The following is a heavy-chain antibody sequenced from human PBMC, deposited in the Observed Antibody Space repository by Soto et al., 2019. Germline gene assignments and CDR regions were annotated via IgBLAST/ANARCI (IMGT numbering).Heavy chain of an antibody. D-gene: IGHD6-19*01. CDR1: GFTFSSYW. CDR2: IKQDGSEK. J-gene: IGHJ4*02. Sequence: LRLSCAASGFTFSSYWMSWVRQAPGKGLEWVANIKQDGSEKYYVDSVKGRFTISRDNAKNSLYLQMNSLRAEDTAVYYCARAGQWLDRWYFDYWGQGTMVTVYS. CDR3: ARAGQWLDRWYFDY. V-gene: IGHV3-7*04.